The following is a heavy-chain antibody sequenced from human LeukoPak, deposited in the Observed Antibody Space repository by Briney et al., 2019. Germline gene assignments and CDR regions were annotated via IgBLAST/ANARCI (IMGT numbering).Heavy chain of an antibody. CDR2: ISSSGSTI. D-gene: IGHD4-23*01. CDR1: GFTFSDYY. V-gene: IGHV3-11*01. Sequence: GGSLRLSCAASGFTFSDYYMSWIRQAPGKGLGWVSYISSSGSTIYYADSVKGRFTISRDNAKNSLYLQMNSLRAEDTAVYYCARARYGGNSNNWFDPWGQGTLVTVSS. J-gene: IGHJ5*02. CDR3: ARARYGGNSNNWFDP.